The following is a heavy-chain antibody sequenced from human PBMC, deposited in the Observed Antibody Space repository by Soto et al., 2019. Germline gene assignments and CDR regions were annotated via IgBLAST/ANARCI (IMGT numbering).Heavy chain of an antibody. Sequence: EVHLVESGGGLVQPGGSLRLSCAASGFTFSRYSLHWVRQAPGKGLEGVSYITSSGTTVYYGDSVRARFTISRDNAKNSLYLQMNSLRDDGTAVYYCARGSSNWAYYFDFWGQGTLVTVSS. J-gene: IGHJ4*02. D-gene: IGHD6-13*01. CDR3: ARGSSNWAYYFDF. V-gene: IGHV3-48*02. CDR2: ITSSGTTV. CDR1: GFTFSRYS.